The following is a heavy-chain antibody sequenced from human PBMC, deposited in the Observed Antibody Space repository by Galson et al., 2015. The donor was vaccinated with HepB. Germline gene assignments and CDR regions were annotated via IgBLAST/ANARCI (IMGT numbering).Heavy chain of an antibody. CDR3: ARERSSRYCSSTSCYNYSSYGMDV. CDR2: IIPILGIA. CDR1: GGTFSSYT. D-gene: IGHD2-2*02. V-gene: IGHV1-69*04. Sequence: SVKVSCKASGGTFSSYTISWVRQAPGQGLEWMGRIIPILGIANYAQKFQGKVTITADKSTSTAYMELSSLRSEDTAVYYCARERSSRYCSSTSCYNYSSYGMDVWDQGTTVTVSS. J-gene: IGHJ6*02.